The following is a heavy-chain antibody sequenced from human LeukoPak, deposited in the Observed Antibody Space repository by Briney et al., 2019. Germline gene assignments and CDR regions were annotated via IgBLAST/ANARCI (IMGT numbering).Heavy chain of an antibody. Sequence: SVKVSCKASGGTFSSYAISWVRQAPGQGLEWMGGIIPIFGTENYAQKFQGRVTITTDESTSTAHMAQSSLRSEDTPVYHCAKETRYHYDSSGQRGDYYYMDVWGKRTTVTAS. J-gene: IGHJ6*03. D-gene: IGHD3-22*01. CDR2: IIPIFGTE. V-gene: IGHV1-69*05. CDR3: AKETRYHYDSSGQRGDYYYMDV. CDR1: GGTFSSYA.